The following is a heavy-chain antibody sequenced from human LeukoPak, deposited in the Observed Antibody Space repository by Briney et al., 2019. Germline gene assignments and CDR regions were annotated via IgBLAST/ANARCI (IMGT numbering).Heavy chain of an antibody. J-gene: IGHJ4*02. D-gene: IGHD2-15*01. Sequence: GGSLRLSCAASGFTFSNYAMSWVRQAPGKGLEWVSGISGSGGSTYYADSVKGRLTISRDNSKNTLYLQMNSLRAEDPAVYFCAKGARYCSGGSCFDEYYFDYWGQGTLVTVSS. CDR2: ISGSGGST. CDR3: AKGARYCSGGSCFDEYYFDY. V-gene: IGHV3-23*01. CDR1: GFTFSNYA.